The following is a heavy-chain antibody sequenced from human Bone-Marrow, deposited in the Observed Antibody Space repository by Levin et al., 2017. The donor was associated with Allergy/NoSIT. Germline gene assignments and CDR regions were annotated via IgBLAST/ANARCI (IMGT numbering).Heavy chain of an antibody. CDR1: GGSFSGYY. CDR2: INHSGST. CDR3: ARGIKWELLQGARYYFDY. D-gene: IGHD1-26*01. V-gene: IGHV4-34*01. Sequence: SETLSLTCAVYGGSFSGYYWSWIRQPPGKGLEWIGEINHSGSTNYNPSLKSRVTISVDTSKNQFSLKLSSVTAADTAVYYCARGIKWELLQGARYYFDYWGQGTLVTVSS. J-gene: IGHJ4*02.